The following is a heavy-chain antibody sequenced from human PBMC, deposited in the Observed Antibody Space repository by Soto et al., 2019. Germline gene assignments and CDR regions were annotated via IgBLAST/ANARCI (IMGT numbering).Heavy chain of an antibody. CDR3: AKGLPDHWGTFDP. CDR2: IRGPVDST. Sequence: QLLQSGGGLVQPGGSLRLSCAGSGFTLSNTPMSWVRQAPGRGLDWVSGIRGPVDSTYYADSVKGRFTISRDKYKNTLYLQMNSLRAEDTAVYYCAKGLPDHWGTFDPWGQGTLVTVSS. J-gene: IGHJ5*01. D-gene: IGHD3-16*01. CDR1: GFTLSNTP. V-gene: IGHV3-23*01.